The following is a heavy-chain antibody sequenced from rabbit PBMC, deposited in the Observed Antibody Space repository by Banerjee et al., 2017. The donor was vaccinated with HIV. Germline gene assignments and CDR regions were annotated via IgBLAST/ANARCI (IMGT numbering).Heavy chain of an antibody. CDR1: GFSFSSSYW. CDR3: ARTFYTGVGYVHDAFDP. J-gene: IGHJ2*01. D-gene: IGHD6-1*01. CDR2: IYAGNTGYT. Sequence: QSLEESGGDLVKPGASLTLTCTASGFSFSSSYWMCWVRQAPGKGLEWIACIYAGNTGYTYYASWAKGRFTISKTSSTTVTLQMTSLTAADTATYFCARTFYTGVGYVHDAFDPWGPGTLVTVS. V-gene: IGHV1S40*01.